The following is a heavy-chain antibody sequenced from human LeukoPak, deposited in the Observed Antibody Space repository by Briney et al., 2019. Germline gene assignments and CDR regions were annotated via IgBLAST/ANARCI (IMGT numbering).Heavy chain of an antibody. CDR2: IYTSGST. J-gene: IGHJ5*02. Sequence: PSETLSLTCTVSGGSISSYYWSWIRQPAGKGLEWIGRIYTSGSTNYNPSLKSRITISVDTSKNQFSLKLSSVTAADTAVYYCARVVTYDYVWGSYGGNWFDPWGQGTLVTVSS. D-gene: IGHD3-16*01. CDR1: GGSISSYY. V-gene: IGHV4-4*07. CDR3: ARVVTYDYVWGSYGGNWFDP.